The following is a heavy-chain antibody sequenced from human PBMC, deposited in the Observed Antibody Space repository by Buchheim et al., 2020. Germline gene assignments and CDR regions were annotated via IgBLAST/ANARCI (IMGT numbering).Heavy chain of an antibody. CDR3: ARDRSSMVTEYYYYGMDV. D-gene: IGHD5-18*01. CDR2: MNPNSGNT. CDR1: GYTFTSYD. Sequence: QVQLVQSGAEVKKPGASVKVSCKASGYTFTSYDINWVRQATGQGLEWMGWMNPNSGNTGYAQKFQGRVTMTRNTSISTAYMELSRLRSDDTAVYYRARDRSSMVTEYYYYGMDVWGQGTT. V-gene: IGHV1-8*01. J-gene: IGHJ6*02.